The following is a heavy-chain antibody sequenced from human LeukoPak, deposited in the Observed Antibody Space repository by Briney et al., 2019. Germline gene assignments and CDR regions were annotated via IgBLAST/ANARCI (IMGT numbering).Heavy chain of an antibody. D-gene: IGHD2/OR15-2a*01. CDR1: GFTFTNYW. CDR2: IKQDGGAK. CDR3: ARERVTTTSFDY. J-gene: IGHJ4*02. Sequence: GGFLRLSCAASGFTFTNYWMNWLRQAPGKGLEWVANIKQDGGAKNYVDSVKGRFTISRDNAKNSLYLQMNNLRVEDTAVYYCARERVTTTSFDYWGQGVLVTVSS. V-gene: IGHV3-7*01.